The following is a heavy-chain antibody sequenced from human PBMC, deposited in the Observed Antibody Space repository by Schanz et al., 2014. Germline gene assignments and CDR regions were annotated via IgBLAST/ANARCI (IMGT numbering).Heavy chain of an antibody. CDR3: ASSRAGYSSSWDFDY. V-gene: IGHV1-69*02. D-gene: IGHD6-13*01. CDR1: GGTFSTYT. CDR2: IIPILGIA. Sequence: QVQLVQSGAEVKKPGSSVKVSCKASGGTFSTYTISWVRQAPGQGLEWMGRIIPILGIANYAQKFQGRVTITADKSTFTAYMDVSGLRSEDTAVYYCASSRAGYSSSWDFDYWGQGTLVTVSS. J-gene: IGHJ4*02.